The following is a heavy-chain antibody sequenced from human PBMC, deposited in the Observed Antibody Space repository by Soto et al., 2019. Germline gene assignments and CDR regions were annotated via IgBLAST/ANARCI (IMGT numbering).Heavy chain of an antibody. J-gene: IGHJ4*02. CDR3: ARYRREAVAGYTLDN. D-gene: IGHD6-13*01. Sequence: PSETLSLTCTVSGGSISSNDWTWIRQPPGKGLEWIGYVYNSGSTNYNPSLKSRVTISEDTSKSQFSLKVNSMTAADTAVYYCARYRREAVAGYTLDNWGQGILVTVSS. CDR2: VYNSGST. CDR1: GGSISSND. V-gene: IGHV4-59*01.